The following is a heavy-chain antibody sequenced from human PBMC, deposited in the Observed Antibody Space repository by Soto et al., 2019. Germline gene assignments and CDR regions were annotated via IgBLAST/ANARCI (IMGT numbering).Heavy chain of an antibody. CDR1: GYTLTELS. Sequence: GASVKVSCKVSGYTLTELSMHWVRQAPGKGLEWMGGFDPEDGETIYAQKFQGRVTMTEDTSTDTAYMELSSLRSEDTAVYYCAGYYYDSSGYYSGVNWFDPWGQGTLVTVS. CDR3: AGYYYDSSGYYSGVNWFDP. V-gene: IGHV1-24*01. J-gene: IGHJ5*02. CDR2: FDPEDGET. D-gene: IGHD3-22*01.